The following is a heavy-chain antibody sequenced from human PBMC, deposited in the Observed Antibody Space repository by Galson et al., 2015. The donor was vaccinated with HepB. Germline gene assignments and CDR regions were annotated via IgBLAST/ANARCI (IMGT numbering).Heavy chain of an antibody. Sequence: SLRLSCAASGFTFSIYSMHWVRQAPGKGLEWVAVVSYDGNNIYYADSVKGRFTISRDNSNYTVSLHMNSLRPEDTAAYYCARAAAGISGSLDIWGQRTMVTVSS. CDR3: ARAAAGISGSLDI. V-gene: IGHV3-30*04. CDR1: GFTFSIYS. D-gene: IGHD6-13*01. J-gene: IGHJ3*02. CDR2: VSYDGNNI.